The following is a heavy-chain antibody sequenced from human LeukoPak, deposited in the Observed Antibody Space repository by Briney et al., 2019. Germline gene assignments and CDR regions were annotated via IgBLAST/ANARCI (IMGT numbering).Heavy chain of an antibody. CDR2: ISGSGGST. J-gene: IGHJ6*02. CDR1: GFTFSSYA. D-gene: IGHD3-22*01. V-gene: IGHV3-23*01. Sequence: GRSLRLSCAASGFTFSSYAMSWVRQAPGKGLEWVSAISGSGGSTYYADSVKGRFTISRDNSKNTLYLQMNSLRAEDTAVYYCAKDYYDSSGYYYYYYGMDVWGQGTTVTVSS. CDR3: AKDYYDSSGYYYYYYGMDV.